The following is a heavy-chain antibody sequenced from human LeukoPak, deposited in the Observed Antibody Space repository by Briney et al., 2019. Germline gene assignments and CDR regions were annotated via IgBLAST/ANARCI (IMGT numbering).Heavy chain of an antibody. CDR3: AKGVGYGGMDV. CDR2: ISYDGHNE. V-gene: IGHV3-30*18. CDR1: GFTFSGCG. Sequence: GGSLRLSCAASGFTFSGCGMHWVRQAPGKGLEWVAVISYDGHNEYYGDSVKGRFTISRDNSKNTVFLQMNSLRAEDTAVYYCAKGVGYGGMDVWGQGTTVTVSS. D-gene: IGHD2-8*01. J-gene: IGHJ6*02.